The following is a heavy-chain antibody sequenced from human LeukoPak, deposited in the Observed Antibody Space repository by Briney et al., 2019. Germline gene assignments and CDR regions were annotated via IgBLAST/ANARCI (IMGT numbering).Heavy chain of an antibody. J-gene: IGHJ4*02. CDR1: GYSFTSYW. V-gene: IGHV5-51*01. CDR3: ARHRSDSSSSPIDY. D-gene: IGHD6-6*01. Sequence: GESLKISCKGSGYSFTSYWIGRVRQMPGKGLEWMVIINPSDSDTRYCPSFQGQVTISAYKSISTAYLQWTSLKGSDTAMYYCARHRSDSSSSPIDYWGQGTLVTVSS. CDR2: INPSDSDT.